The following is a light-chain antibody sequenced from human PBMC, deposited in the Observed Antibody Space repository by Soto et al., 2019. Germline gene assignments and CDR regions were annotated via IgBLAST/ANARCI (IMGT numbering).Light chain of an antibody. CDR3: SSYAGNSNYG. J-gene: IGLJ1*01. CDR2: DVT. CDR1: TSDVGAYSF. V-gene: IGLV2-8*01. Sequence: SALTQPPSASGTPGQSVTISGPGTTSDVGAYSFVSWYQQNPGKAPTLIIYDVTKRPTGVPDRFSGSKSGNTASLTVSVLQAEDEADYYCSSYAGNSNYGFGSGPKVTVL.